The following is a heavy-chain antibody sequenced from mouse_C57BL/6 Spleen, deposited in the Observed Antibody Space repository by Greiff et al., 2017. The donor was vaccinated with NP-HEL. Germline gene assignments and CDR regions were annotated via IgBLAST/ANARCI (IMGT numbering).Heavy chain of an antibody. Sequence: EVQLQQSGPELVKPGASVKIPCKASGYTFTDYNMDWVKQSHGKSLEWIGDINPNNGGTIYNQKFKGQATCTVDKYSSTAYMELSSLTSEDTAVYYCARGIRAYYGYDDCDYWGQGTTLTVSS. CDR1: GYTFTDYN. CDR2: INPNNGGT. J-gene: IGHJ2*01. D-gene: IGHD2-9*01. V-gene: IGHV1-18*01. CDR3: ARGIRAYYGYDDCDY.